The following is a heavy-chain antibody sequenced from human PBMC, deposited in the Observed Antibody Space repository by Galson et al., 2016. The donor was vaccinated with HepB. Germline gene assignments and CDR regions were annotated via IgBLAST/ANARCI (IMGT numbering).Heavy chain of an antibody. Sequence: SLRLSCAASGFTFSSYWMHWVRQAPGKGLVWVSRINSDGCSTSYADSVKGRFTISRDNAKNTLYLQMNSLRAEDTAVYYCAKAYGSGSSFYYYYGMDVWGQGTTVTVSS. J-gene: IGHJ6*02. CDR3: AKAYGSGSSFYYYYGMDV. D-gene: IGHD3-10*01. CDR1: GFTFSSYW. CDR2: INSDGCST. V-gene: IGHV3-74*01.